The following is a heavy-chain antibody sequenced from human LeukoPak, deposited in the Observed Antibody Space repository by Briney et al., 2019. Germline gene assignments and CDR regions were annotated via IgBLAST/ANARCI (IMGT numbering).Heavy chain of an antibody. CDR3: ARDEDLLFDY. CDR1: GFTFSSYA. D-gene: IGHD2-15*01. Sequence: GGSLRPSCAASGFTFSSYAMHWVRQAPGKGLEWVAVISYDGSNKYYADSVKGRFTISRDNSKNTLYLQMNSLRAEDTAVYYCARDEDLLFDYWGQGTLVTVSS. CDR2: ISYDGSNK. J-gene: IGHJ4*02. V-gene: IGHV3-30-3*01.